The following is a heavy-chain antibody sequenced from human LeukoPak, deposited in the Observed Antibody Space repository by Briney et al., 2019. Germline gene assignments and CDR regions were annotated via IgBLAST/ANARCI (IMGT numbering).Heavy chain of an antibody. CDR3: ARDRIAAAGTGLDAFDI. V-gene: IGHV3-66*01. J-gene: IGHJ3*02. D-gene: IGHD6-13*01. CDR2: IYSGGST. Sequence: PGGSLRLSCAASGFTVSSNYMSWVRQAPGKGLEWVSVIYSGGSTYYADSVKGRFTISRDNSKNTLYLQMNSLRAEDTAVYYCARDRIAAAGTGLDAFDIWGQGTMVTVSS. CDR1: GFTVSSNY.